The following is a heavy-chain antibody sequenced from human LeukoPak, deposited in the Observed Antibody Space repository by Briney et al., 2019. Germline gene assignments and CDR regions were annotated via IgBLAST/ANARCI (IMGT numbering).Heavy chain of an antibody. CDR1: GCTFSRYA. D-gene: IGHD1-26*01. J-gene: IGHJ3*02. CDR3: ASGIVGATWGAFDI. Sequence: SVKVSCKASGCTFSRYAISWVRQAPGQGLEWMRGIIPIFGTANYAQKFQGRVTITTDESTSTAYMELSILRSEDTAVYYCASGIVGATWGAFDICGQGTMVTVSS. V-gene: IGHV1-69*05. CDR2: IIPIFGTA.